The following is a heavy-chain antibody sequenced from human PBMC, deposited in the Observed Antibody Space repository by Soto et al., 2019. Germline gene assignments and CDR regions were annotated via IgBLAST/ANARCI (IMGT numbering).Heavy chain of an antibody. Sequence: PGGSLRLSCAASGFTFDDYAMHWVRQAPGKGLEWVSGISWNSGSIGYADSVKGRFTISRDNAKNSLYLQMNSLRAEDTALYYCAKEVGIAARSFDYWGQGTPVTVSS. CDR3: AKEVGIAARSFDY. CDR2: ISWNSGSI. J-gene: IGHJ4*02. D-gene: IGHD6-6*01. CDR1: GFTFDDYA. V-gene: IGHV3-9*01.